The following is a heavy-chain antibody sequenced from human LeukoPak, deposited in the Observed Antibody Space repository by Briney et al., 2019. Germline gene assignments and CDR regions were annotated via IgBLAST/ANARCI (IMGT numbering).Heavy chain of an antibody. CDR3: ARGYCSGGSCYGCFDY. V-gene: IGHV3-30*03. J-gene: IGHJ4*02. Sequence: GRSLRLSCAASGFTFSSYGMHWVCQAPGKGLEWVAVISYDGSNKYYADSVKGRFTISRDNSKNTLYLQMNSLRAEDTAVYYCARGYCSGGSCYGCFDYWGQGTLVTVSS. CDR1: GFTFSSYG. D-gene: IGHD2-15*01. CDR2: ISYDGSNK.